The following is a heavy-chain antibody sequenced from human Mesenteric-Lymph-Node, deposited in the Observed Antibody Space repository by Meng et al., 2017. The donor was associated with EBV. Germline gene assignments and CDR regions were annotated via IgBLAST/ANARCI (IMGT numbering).Heavy chain of an antibody. CDR2: VSDRGTS. CDR3: ARENPARGNWFDP. V-gene: IGHV4-59*11. CDR1: LGYITNHC. D-gene: IGHD3-10*01. Sequence: QVQLPEAGLGLWKPLVTLSLTCTVSLGYITNHCLTWIGQPPGKGLDWIGYVSDRGTSNSNPSLRSRLSISVEASKTQFSLRLSSVTAADTAVYYCARENPARGNWFDPWGQGALVTVSS. J-gene: IGHJ5*02.